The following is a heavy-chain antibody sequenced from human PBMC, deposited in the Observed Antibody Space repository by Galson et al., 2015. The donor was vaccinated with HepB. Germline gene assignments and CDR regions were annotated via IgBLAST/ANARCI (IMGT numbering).Heavy chain of an antibody. CDR2: IYPGDSDT. D-gene: IGHD3-22*01. CDR3: ARQAPYYYDSSGYFPRYWYFDL. CDR1: GYSFTSYW. V-gene: IGHV5-51*01. J-gene: IGHJ2*01. Sequence: QSGAEVKKPGESLKISCKGSGYSFTSYWIGWVRQMPGKGLEWMGIIYPGDSDTRYSPSFQGQVTISADKSISTAYLQWSSLKASDTAMYYCARQAPYYYDSSGYFPRYWYFDLWGRGTLVTVSS.